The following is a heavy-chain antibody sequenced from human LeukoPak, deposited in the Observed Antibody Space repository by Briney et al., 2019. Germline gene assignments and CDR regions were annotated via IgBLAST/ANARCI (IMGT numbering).Heavy chain of an antibody. J-gene: IGHJ4*02. CDR3: ARENTAVPGGDC. Sequence: GGSLRLSCAASGFTISTYWMSWVRQAPGKGLEWLANIKQDGSEQYYGDSVKGRFAISRDNAKNSVYLQMNGLRAEDTAVYYCARENTAVPGGDCWGQGTLVTVSS. CDR2: IKQDGSEQ. V-gene: IGHV3-7*01. D-gene: IGHD5-18*01. CDR1: GFTISTYW.